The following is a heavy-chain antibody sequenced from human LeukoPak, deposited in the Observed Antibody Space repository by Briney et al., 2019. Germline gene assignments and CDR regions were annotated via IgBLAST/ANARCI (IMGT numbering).Heavy chain of an antibody. CDR3: ARGYYDILTGYLEYFQK. CDR1: GYTFTSYG. V-gene: IGHV1-18*01. J-gene: IGHJ1*01. Sequence: ASVKVSCKASGYTFTSYGISWVRQAPGQGLEWMGWISAYNGNTNYAQKLQSRDTMNTDTSTSTAYMELRSLRSDDTAVYYCARGYYDILTGYLEYFQKWGQGNLVTVSS. CDR2: ISAYNGNT. D-gene: IGHD3-9*01.